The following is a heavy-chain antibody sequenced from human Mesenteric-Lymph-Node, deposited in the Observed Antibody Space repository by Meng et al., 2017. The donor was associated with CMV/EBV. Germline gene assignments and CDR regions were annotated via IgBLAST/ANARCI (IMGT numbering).Heavy chain of an antibody. CDR1: GYTFTGYY. CDR2: INPYTDDA. Sequence: ASVKVSCKTSGYTFTGYYIHWVRQAPGQGLEWLGWINPYTDDAKYAQKFQGRVTMTRDTSTSTVYMELSSLRSEDTAVYYCARGAAYSGSYWNFDYWGQGTLVTVSS. J-gene: IGHJ4*02. CDR3: ARGAAYSGSYWNFDY. D-gene: IGHD1-26*01. V-gene: IGHV1-2*02.